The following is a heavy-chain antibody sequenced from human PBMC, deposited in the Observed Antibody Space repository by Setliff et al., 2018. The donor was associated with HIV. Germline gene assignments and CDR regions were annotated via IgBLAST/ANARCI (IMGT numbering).Heavy chain of an antibody. Sequence: VKVSCKASGYTFTSYGIGWVRQAPGQGLEWMGWISAYNGNTNYAQKLRGRVTTTTDTSTSTAYMELRSLRSDDTAVYYCARDPEFTRAPDYWGQGTLVTVSS. J-gene: IGHJ4*02. D-gene: IGHD2-15*01. CDR1: GYTFTSYG. CDR2: ISAYNGNT. V-gene: IGHV1-18*01. CDR3: ARDPEFTRAPDY.